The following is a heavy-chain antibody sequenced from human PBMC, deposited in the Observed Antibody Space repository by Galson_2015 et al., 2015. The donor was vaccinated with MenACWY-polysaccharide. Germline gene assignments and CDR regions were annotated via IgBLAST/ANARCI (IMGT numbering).Heavy chain of an antibody. V-gene: IGHV3-33*01. J-gene: IGHJ3*01. CDR1: GLKFRGSG. CDR2: IQYDGSQK. D-gene: IGHD3-10*02. CDR3: AREGSRIVFHAFDV. Sequence: SLRLSCAASGLKFRGSGMHWVRQAPGKGLEWVAVIQYDGSQKQYIDSVKGRFTISRDNSKNTLYLEMNSLRAEDTALYYCAREGSRIVFHAFDVWGQGIMVTVSS.